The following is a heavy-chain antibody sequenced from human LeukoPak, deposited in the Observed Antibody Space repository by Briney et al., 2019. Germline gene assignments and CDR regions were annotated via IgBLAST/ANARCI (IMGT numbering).Heavy chain of an antibody. V-gene: IGHV3-33*08. J-gene: IGHJ6*02. D-gene: IGHD1-1*01. CDR2: IWYDGSNK. CDR3: ARVERARIYGMDV. CDR1: GFTFSSYA. Sequence: GGSLRLSCAASGFTFSSYAMSWVRQAPGKGLEWVAVIWYDGSNKYYADSVKGRFTISRDNSKNTLYLQMNSLRAEDTAVYYCARVERARIYGMDVWGQGTTVTVSS.